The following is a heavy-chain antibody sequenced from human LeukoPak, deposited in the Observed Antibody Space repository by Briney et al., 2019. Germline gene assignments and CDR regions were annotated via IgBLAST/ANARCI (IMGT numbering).Heavy chain of an antibody. D-gene: IGHD6-13*01. CDR1: GLTFTTYA. Sequence: GRPLRLPCAASGLTFTTYAMTWVPQAPGKGLEGVSATSRSGGSTYYADPAKGRFPIPRANSKNTLYLQLDSLTPEDTPVYYFPKEPRSSWYGYCDYWGQGTLVTVSS. CDR2: TSRSGGST. J-gene: IGHJ4*02. V-gene: IGHV3-23*01. CDR3: PKEPRSSWYGYCDY.